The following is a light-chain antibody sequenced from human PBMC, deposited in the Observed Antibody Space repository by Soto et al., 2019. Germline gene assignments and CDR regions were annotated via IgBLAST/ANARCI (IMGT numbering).Light chain of an antibody. V-gene: IGKV3-15*01. CDR3: QQYHNLWT. J-gene: IGKJ1*01. CDR2: RAS. Sequence: EIVMAQSPETLCVSPGERATLSCTASHYIYSNVAWFQQRPGQAPRLLIYRASTRATGTPARFTGSGSGTEFTLTITSLQSEDFALYYCQQYHNLWTFGQGTKVDIK. CDR1: HYIYSN.